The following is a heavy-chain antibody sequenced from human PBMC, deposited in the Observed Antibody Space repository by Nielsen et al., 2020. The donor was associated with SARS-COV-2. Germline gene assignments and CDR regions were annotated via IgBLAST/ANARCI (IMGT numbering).Heavy chain of an antibody. J-gene: IGHJ5*02. V-gene: IGHV1-2*06. CDR2: INPNSGGT. CDR3: ARGAARVDP. CDR1: GYTFTGYD. Sequence: ASVKVSCKASGYTFTGYDIHWVRQAPGQGLEWMGRINPNSGGTRYAQNFQGRVTMTRDTSISTAYMELSSLRSEDTAVYYCARGAARVDPWGQGTLVTVSS. D-gene: IGHD6-13*01.